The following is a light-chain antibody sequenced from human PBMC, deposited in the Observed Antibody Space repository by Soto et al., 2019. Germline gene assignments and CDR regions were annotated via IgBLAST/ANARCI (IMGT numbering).Light chain of an antibody. CDR2: GAS. V-gene: IGKV3-15*01. CDR1: QSFSRN. CDR3: QQYDSYMYA. Sequence: EIVLTQSPGTLSLSPGERATLSCRASQSFSRNLAWYQHKPGQAPRLLMYGASTRPSGIPARFTGGGSGTDFTLTITSLQSEDFAVYYCQQYDSYMYAFGQGTKVDIK. J-gene: IGKJ2*01.